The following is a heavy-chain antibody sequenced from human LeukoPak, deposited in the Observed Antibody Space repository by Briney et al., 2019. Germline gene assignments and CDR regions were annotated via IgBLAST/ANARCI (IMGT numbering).Heavy chain of an antibody. CDR2: ISSSSTTI. Sequence: GGSLRLSCAASGFTFKTYAMNWVRQAPGKGPEWVSFISSSSTTILYADSLKGRFTVSRDNAKNSLYLQVSSLRAEDTAVYYCARDRGYSYEPYFDYWGQGIMVTASS. J-gene: IGHJ4*02. CDR1: GFTFKTYA. CDR3: ARDRGYSYEPYFDY. D-gene: IGHD5-18*01. V-gene: IGHV3-48*01.